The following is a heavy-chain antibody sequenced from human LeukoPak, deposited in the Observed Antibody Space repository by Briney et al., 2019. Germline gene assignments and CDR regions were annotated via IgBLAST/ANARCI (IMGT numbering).Heavy chain of an antibody. V-gene: IGHV3-30-3*01. D-gene: IGHD1-1*01. CDR1: GFTFRTYA. CDR3: ARGDLTTGTYYDY. CDR2: TSSDGTRQ. J-gene: IGHJ4*02. Sequence: GGSLRLSCAASGFTFRTYAMHWVRQAPGKGLEWVAVTSSDGTRQYYADSVKGRFTTSRDNSKNTLHLQMNSLTTEDTGVYYCARGDLTTGTYYDYWGQGTLVTVAS.